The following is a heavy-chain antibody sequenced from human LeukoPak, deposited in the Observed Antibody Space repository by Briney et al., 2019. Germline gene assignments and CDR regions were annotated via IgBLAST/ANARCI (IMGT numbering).Heavy chain of an antibody. D-gene: IGHD5-18*01. J-gene: IGHJ5*02. CDR1: GGSFSGYY. CDR2: INHSGST. V-gene: IGHV4-34*01. CDR3: ARVRGYSYGLSFDP. Sequence: SETLSLTCAVYGGSFSGYYWSWIRQPPGKGLEWIGEINHSGSTNYNPSLKSRVTISVDTSKNQFSLKLSSVTAAVTAVYYCARVRGYSYGLSFDPWGQGTLVTVSS.